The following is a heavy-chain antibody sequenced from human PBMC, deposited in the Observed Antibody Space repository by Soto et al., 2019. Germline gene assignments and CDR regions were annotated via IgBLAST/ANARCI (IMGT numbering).Heavy chain of an antibody. D-gene: IGHD1-1*01. CDR3: ARWNALTGTTRYYYYYGMDV. J-gene: IGHJ6*02. CDR1: GGSFSGYY. Sequence: PSETLSLTCAVYGGSFSGYYWSWIRQPPGKGLEWIGEINHSGSTNYNPSLKSRVTISVDTSKNQFSLKLSSVTAADTAVYYCARWNALTGTTRYYYYYGMDVWGQGTTVTVSS. CDR2: INHSGST. V-gene: IGHV4-34*01.